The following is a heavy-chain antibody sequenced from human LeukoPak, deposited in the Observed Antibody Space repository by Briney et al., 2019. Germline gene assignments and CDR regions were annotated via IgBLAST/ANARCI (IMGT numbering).Heavy chain of an antibody. D-gene: IGHD2-15*01. V-gene: IGHV4-38-2*02. CDR1: GYSISSGYY. J-gene: IGHJ4*02. Sequence: SETLSLTCTVSGYSISSGYYWGWIRQPPGKGLEWIGSIYHSGSTYYNPSLKSRVTISVDTSKNQFSLKLSSVTAADTAVYYCAVVVVAATFDYWGQGTLVTVSS. CDR3: AVVVVAATFDY. CDR2: IYHSGST.